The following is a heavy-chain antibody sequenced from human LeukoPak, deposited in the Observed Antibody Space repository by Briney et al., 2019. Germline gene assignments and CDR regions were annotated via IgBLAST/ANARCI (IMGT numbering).Heavy chain of an antibody. V-gene: IGHV1-2*02. D-gene: IGHD3-10*01. CDR2: INPNSGGT. CDR3: ATARGYGSGSYGVPFDY. J-gene: IGHJ4*02. CDR1: GYTFTGDY. Sequence: GASVKVSCKASGYTFTGDYMHWVRQAPGQGLEWMGWINPNSGGTNYAQKFQGRVTMTRDTSISTAYMELSRLRSDDTAVYYCATARGYGSGSYGVPFDYWGQGTLVTVSS.